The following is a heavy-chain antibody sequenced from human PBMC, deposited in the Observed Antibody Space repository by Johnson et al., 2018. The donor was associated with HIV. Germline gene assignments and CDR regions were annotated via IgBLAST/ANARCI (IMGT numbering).Heavy chain of an antibody. J-gene: IGHJ3*02. CDR1: GFTFSNYA. CDR3: ARETDIAPYSGSYPTQAFDI. D-gene: IGHD1-26*01. V-gene: IGHV3-30-3*01. Sequence: QVQLVESGGGVVQPGRSLRLSCAASGFTFSNYAMHWVRQAPGKGLEWVAVISYDGSKKNYADSVKGRFSISRDNSKNTVYLQMNSLRAEDTAVYYCARETDIAPYSGSYPTQAFDIWGQGTMVTVSS. CDR2: ISYDGSKK.